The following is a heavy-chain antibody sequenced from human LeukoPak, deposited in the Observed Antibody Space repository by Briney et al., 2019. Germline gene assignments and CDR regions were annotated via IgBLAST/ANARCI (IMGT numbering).Heavy chain of an antibody. J-gene: IGHJ5*02. CDR2: SNPKSGDT. CDR1: GYTFTGHY. V-gene: IGHV1-2*02. Sequence: ASVKVSCKASGYTFTGHYIHWVRQAPGQGLEWMGWSNPKSGDTNYAQKFQGRVTMTRDTSITTAYMELSRLTSDDTAVYYCARVASGYNYGSWFDPWGQGTLVTVSS. CDR3: ARVASGYNYGSWFDP. D-gene: IGHD5-18*01.